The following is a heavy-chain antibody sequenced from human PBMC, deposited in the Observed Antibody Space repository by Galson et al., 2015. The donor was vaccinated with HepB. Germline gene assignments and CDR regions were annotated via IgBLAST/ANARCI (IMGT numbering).Heavy chain of an antibody. D-gene: IGHD3-16*01. CDR1: GFTFSDYY. CDR3: ARDNALLGGEGLFDYYYYGMDV. J-gene: IGHJ6*02. CDR2: ISSSGSTI. Sequence: SLRLSCAASGFTFSDYYMSWIRQAPGKGLEWVSYISSSGSTIYYADSVKGRFTISRDNAKNSLYLQMNSLRAEDTAMYYCARDNALLGGEGLFDYYYYGMDVWGQGTTVTVSS. V-gene: IGHV3-11*01.